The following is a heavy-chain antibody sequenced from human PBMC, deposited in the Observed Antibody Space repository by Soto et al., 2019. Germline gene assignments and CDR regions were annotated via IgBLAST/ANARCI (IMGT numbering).Heavy chain of an antibody. CDR3: ARDGLRAGYDFWRDAMRYNWFDP. CDR1: GYTFTSYG. Sequence: GASVKVSCKASGYTFTSYGISWVRQAPGQGLEWMGWISAYNGNTNYAQKLQGRVTMTTDTSTSTAYMELRSLRSDDTAVYYCARDGLRAGYDFWRDAMRYNWFDPWGQGTLVTVSS. J-gene: IGHJ5*02. CDR2: ISAYNGNT. D-gene: IGHD3-3*01. V-gene: IGHV1-18*01.